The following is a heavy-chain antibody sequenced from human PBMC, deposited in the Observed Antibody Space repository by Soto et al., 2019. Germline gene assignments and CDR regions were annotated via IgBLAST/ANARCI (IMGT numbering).Heavy chain of an antibody. V-gene: IGHV4-39*01. CDR2: IYYSGST. D-gene: IGHD3-22*01. J-gene: IGHJ4*02. CDR3: ARPPPVMYYYDSSGYLDYFDY. CDR1: GGSISSSSYY. Sequence: PSEPLSLTCTVSGGSISSSSYYWGWIRQPPGKGLEWIGSIYYSGSTYYNPSLKSRVTISVDTSKNQFSLKLSSVTAADTAVYYCARPPPVMYYYDSSGYLDYFDYWGQGTLVTVSS.